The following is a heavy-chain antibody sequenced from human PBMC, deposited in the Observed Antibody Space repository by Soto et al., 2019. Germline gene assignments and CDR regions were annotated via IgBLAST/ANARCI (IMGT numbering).Heavy chain of an antibody. V-gene: IGHV3-11*01. CDR3: ATYGGNSAGYYYHGVDV. J-gene: IGHJ6*02. CDR1: GFIFSDYY. D-gene: IGHD4-17*01. Sequence: HVHLVESGGGLVKPGESLRLSCAASGFIFSDYYMIWIRQAPGKGLEWVAYITSSGSAKSYADSVKGRFTISRDNAKNSLYLQMSSLRVEDTAVYYCATYGGNSAGYYYHGVDVWGQGTTVSVSS. CDR2: ITSSGSAK.